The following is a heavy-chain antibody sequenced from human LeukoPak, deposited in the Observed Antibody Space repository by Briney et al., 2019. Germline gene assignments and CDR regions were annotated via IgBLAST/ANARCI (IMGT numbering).Heavy chain of an antibody. V-gene: IGHV3-9*01. CDR2: ISWNSGSI. CDR1: GFTFDDYA. CDR3: AKALPVGYSYAYFDY. J-gene: IGHJ4*02. Sequence: GGSLRLSCAASGFTFDDYAMHWVGQAPGKGLEWVSGISWNSGSIGYADSVKGRFTISRDNAKNSLYLQMNSLRAEDTALYYCAKALPVGYSYAYFDYWGQGTLVTVSS. D-gene: IGHD5-18*01.